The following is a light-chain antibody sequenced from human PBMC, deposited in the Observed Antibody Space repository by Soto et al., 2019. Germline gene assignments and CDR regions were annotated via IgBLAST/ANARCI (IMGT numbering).Light chain of an antibody. CDR2: AAS. CDR3: QKYNSAPLT. Sequence: AIQMTQSPSSLSASVGDRVTITCRASQGIRNDLGWYQQKPGKAPKLLIYAASSLQSGVPSRFSGSGSGTDFTLTISSLQPEDVAAYYCQKYNSAPLTFGGGTKVDIK. CDR1: QGIRND. V-gene: IGKV1-6*01. J-gene: IGKJ4*01.